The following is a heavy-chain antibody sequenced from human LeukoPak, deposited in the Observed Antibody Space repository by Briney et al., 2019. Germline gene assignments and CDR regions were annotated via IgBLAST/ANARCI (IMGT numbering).Heavy chain of an antibody. J-gene: IGHJ3*02. CDR2: ISYDGSNK. CDR1: GFTFSSYG. V-gene: IGHV3-30*18. Sequence: PGGSLRLSCAASGFTFSSYGMHWVRQAPGKGLEWVAVISYDGSNKYYADSVKGRFTISRDNSKNTLYLQMNSLRAGDTAVYYCAKVPGSDDAFDIWGQGTMVTVSS. CDR3: AKVPGSDDAFDI.